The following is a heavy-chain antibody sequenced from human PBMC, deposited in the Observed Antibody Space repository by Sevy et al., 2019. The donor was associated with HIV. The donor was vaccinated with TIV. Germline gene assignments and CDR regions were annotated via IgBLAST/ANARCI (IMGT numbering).Heavy chain of an antibody. CDR3: MRAIGAAGSY. CDR2: IKEDGSVK. CDR1: GFTFSSYW. D-gene: IGHD6-13*01. J-gene: IGHJ4*02. Sequence: GGCLRLSCEASGFTFSSYWMSWVRQAPGKGLEWVANIKEDGSVKYYVESVKGRFTISRDNARNSVYLQMNSLRAEDAALYYYMRAIGAAGSYWGLGTLVTVSS. V-gene: IGHV3-7*01.